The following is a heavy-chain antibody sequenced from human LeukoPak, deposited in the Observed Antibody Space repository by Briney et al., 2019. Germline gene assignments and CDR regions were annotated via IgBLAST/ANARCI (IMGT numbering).Heavy chain of an antibody. CDR1: GFTFSSYW. D-gene: IGHD3-22*01. CDR3: ARYYDSSGYYYFDY. V-gene: IGHV3-7*01. J-gene: IGHJ4*02. CDR2: IKQDGSEK. Sequence: GGSLRLSCAASGFTFSSYWMSWVRQAPGKRLEWVANIKQDGSEKYYVDSVKGRFTISRDNAKNSLYLQMNSLRAEDTAVYYCARYYDSSGYYYFDYWGQGTLVTVSS.